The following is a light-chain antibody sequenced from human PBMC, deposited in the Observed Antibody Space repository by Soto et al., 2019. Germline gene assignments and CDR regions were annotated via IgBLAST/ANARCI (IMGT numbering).Light chain of an antibody. J-gene: IGKJ1*01. CDR3: QQYGNSPLT. CDR2: GAS. CDR1: QSVSSSY. V-gene: IGKV3-20*01. Sequence: EIVLTQSPGTLSLSPGERATLSCRASQSVSSSYLAGYQQKPGQAPRLLIYGASSSATGIPDRFTGRGSGTDFTLTISRLEPEDFAVYYCQQYGNSPLTFGQGTKVEIK.